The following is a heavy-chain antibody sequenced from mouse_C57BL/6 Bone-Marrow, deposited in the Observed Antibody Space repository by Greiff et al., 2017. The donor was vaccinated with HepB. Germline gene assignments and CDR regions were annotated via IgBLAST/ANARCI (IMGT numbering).Heavy chain of an antibody. CDR1: GFTFSNYW. CDR3: TVYGYDWFAY. CDR2: IRLKSDNYAT. Sequence: EVQLVESGGGLVQPGGSMKLSCVASGFTFSNYWMNWVRQSPEKGLEWVAQIRLKSDNYATHYAESVKGRFTISIDDSKSSVYLQMNNLRAEDTGIYYCTVYGYDWFAYWGQGTLVTVSA. V-gene: IGHV6-3*01. J-gene: IGHJ3*01. D-gene: IGHD2-2*01.